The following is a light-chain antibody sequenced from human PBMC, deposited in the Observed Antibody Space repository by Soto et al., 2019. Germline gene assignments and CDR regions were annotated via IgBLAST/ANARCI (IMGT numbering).Light chain of an antibody. CDR1: QNVDKF. V-gene: IGKV3-11*01. CDR3: QQRKNWPPIT. J-gene: IGKJ5*01. Sequence: EIELTQSPATLSLSPGETATLSCRASQNVDKFLAWYQQRPGHPPRLLIFDSSNRATGVPVRFSGSGSGTVFTLTIGSLEPEDSAVYYCQQRKNWPPITFGQGTRLEIK. CDR2: DSS.